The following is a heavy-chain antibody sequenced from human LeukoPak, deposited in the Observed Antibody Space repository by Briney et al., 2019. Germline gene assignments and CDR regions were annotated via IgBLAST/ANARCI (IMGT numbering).Heavy chain of an antibody. CDR1: GDSISSCY. J-gene: IGHJ6*02. V-gene: IGHV4-59*01. Sequence: SETLSLTCTVSGDSISSCYWSWVRQPPGKGLVWIGYIYYSGRTTYNPSLKSRITISGDTSKNHFSLKLSSVTAADTAVYYCAKGRDGDTFYDYHFGMDVWGQGTTVTVSS. D-gene: IGHD5-24*01. CDR2: IYYSGRT. CDR3: AKGRDGDTFYDYHFGMDV.